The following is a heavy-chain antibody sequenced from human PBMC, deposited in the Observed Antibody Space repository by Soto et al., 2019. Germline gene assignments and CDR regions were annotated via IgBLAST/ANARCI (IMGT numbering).Heavy chain of an antibody. CDR3: ARDGWVDCTNGICDPLEDYYYGMDV. CDR1: GFTFSSHA. D-gene: IGHD2-8*01. CDR2: ISYDGGKK. V-gene: IGHV3-30-3*01. Sequence: GGSLRLSCAASGFTFSSHAMHWVRQAPGKGLEWVTVISYDGGKKYYADSVKGRFTVSRDNSKNTLYLQMNSLRPEDTAVYYCARDGWVDCTNGICDPLEDYYYGMDVWGQGTTVTVSS. J-gene: IGHJ6*02.